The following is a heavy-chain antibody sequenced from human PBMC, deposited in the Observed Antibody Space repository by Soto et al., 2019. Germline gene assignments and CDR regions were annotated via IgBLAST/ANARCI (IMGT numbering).Heavy chain of an antibody. J-gene: IGHJ4*02. D-gene: IGHD4-17*01. Sequence: SETLSLTCAVYGRSFSGYYGCWIRLPPGKGLEWNGEINHNESTNYYPSLKSRVTISVDTSISVDTSKNQFSLKLSFVTAADTVVYYCARYYGGKFFDYWGQGTLVTVSS. V-gene: IGHV4-34*01. CDR1: GRSFSGYY. CDR3: ARYYGGKFFDY. CDR2: INHNEST.